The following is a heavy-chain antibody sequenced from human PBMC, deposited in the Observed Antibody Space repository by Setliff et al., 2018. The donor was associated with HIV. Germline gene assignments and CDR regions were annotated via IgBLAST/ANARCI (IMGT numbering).Heavy chain of an antibody. CDR1: GFTFSSYE. Sequence: GSLRLSCAASGFTFSSYEMNWVRQAPGKGLEWVSYISSSGSTIYYADSVKGRFTISRDNAKNSLYLQMNSLRAEDTAVYYCVRVAGFSSSWFGYWGQGTLVTVSS. CDR2: ISSSGSTI. V-gene: IGHV3-48*03. J-gene: IGHJ5*01. D-gene: IGHD6-13*01. CDR3: VRVAGFSSSWFGY.